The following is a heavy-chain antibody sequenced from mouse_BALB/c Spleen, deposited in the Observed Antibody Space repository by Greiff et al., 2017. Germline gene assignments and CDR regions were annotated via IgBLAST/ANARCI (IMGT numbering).Heavy chain of an antibody. V-gene: IGHV1S56*01. CDR3: ARGGMGYDYAMDY. D-gene: IGHD3-1*01. CDR2: IYPGNVNT. J-gene: IGHJ4*01. CDR1: GYTFTSYY. Sequence: VQLQESGPELVKPGASVRISCKASGYTFTSYYIHWVKQRPGQGLEWIGWIYPGNVNTKYNEKFKGKATLTADKSSSTAYMQLSSLTSEDSAVYFCARGGMGYDYAMDYWGQGTSVTVSS.